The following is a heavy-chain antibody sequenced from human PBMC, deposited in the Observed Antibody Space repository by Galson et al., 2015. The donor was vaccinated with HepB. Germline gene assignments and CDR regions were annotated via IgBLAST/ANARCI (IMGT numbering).Heavy chain of an antibody. D-gene: IGHD1-26*01. CDR2: ISSAGNNQ. J-gene: IGHJ4*02. CDR3: ARDAMGRGSGSYSAFDY. V-gene: IGHV3-30-3*01. Sequence: SLRLSCAASGFTFNTYTMQWVRQAPGKGLEWVAAISSAGNNQFHADSVKGRFTFSRDNSDNMLYLQMSSLRVEDTAVYYCARDAMGRGSGSYSAFDYWGLGTLATVSS. CDR1: GFTFNTYT.